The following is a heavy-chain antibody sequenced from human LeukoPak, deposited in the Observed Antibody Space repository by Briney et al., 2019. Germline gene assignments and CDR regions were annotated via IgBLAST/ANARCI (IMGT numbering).Heavy chain of an antibody. Sequence: SETLSLTCTVSGGSISSYYWSWIRQPPGKGLEWIAYIYYSGSTNYNPSLKSRVTISLDMSKNQFSLKLTSVTAADTAVYYCARPNYYDSSGYLDYWGQGTLVTVSS. CDR3: ARPNYYDSSGYLDY. D-gene: IGHD3-22*01. CDR2: IYYSGST. CDR1: GGSISSYY. V-gene: IGHV4-59*08. J-gene: IGHJ4*02.